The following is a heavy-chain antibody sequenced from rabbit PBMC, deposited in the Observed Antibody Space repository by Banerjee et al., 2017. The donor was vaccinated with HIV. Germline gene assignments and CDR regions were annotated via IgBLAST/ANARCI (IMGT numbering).Heavy chain of an antibody. D-gene: IGHD4-1*01. Sequence: QEQLKESGGGLVQPGGSLKLSCKASEFDLSSYGMSWVRQAPGKGLEWIGFIDPMFGTTYYANWVNGRFTISRDNAQNTVDLQMTSLTAADTATYFCARDLAGVIGWNFGLWGPGTLVTVS. CDR3: ARDLAGVIGWNFGL. CDR2: IDPMFGTT. J-gene: IGHJ4*01. CDR1: EFDLSSYG. V-gene: IGHV1S47*01.